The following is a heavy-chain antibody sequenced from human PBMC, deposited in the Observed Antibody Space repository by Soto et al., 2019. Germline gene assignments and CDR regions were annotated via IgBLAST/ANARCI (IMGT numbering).Heavy chain of an antibody. CDR2: VYHNGDT. CDR1: GFLITDNYF. V-gene: IGHV4-38-2*02. Sequence: PSETLSLTCTVSGFLITDNYFWWWIRQPPGQALEWLGSVYHNGDTRYNPSLKSHITISVDTSKNQFTLRVTSVTAADTAVYFCAKDSSGLDPWSPGTLVAVSS. J-gene: IGHJ5*02. CDR3: AKDSSGLDP. D-gene: IGHD3-22*01.